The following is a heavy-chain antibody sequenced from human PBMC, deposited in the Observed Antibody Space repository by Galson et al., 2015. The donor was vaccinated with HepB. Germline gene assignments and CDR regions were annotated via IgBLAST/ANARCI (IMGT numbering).Heavy chain of an antibody. CDR2: IRYDGSNK. V-gene: IGHV3-30*02. CDR3: AKDSTQEIVVVPAAI. CDR1: GFTFSSYG. D-gene: IGHD2-2*01. J-gene: IGHJ4*02. Sequence: SLRLSCAASGFTFSSYGMHWVRQAPGKGLEWVALIRYDGSNKYYADSVKGRFTISRDNSKNTLYLQMNSLRAEDTAVYYCAKDSTQEIVVVPAAIWGQGTLVTVSS.